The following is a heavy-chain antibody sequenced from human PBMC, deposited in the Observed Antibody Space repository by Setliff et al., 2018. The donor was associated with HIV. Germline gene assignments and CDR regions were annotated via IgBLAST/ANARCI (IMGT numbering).Heavy chain of an antibody. CDR3: ARALPRAFDI. V-gene: IGHV4-4*09. CDR1: GTSISSYY. J-gene: IGHJ3*02. Sequence: SETLSLTCTVSGTSISSYYWSWIRLPPGKGLEWIGYIYTSGSTNYNPSLKSRVTISVDTSKNQFSLRLSSVTAADTAVYYCARALPRAFDIWGQGTMVTVSS. CDR2: IYTSGST.